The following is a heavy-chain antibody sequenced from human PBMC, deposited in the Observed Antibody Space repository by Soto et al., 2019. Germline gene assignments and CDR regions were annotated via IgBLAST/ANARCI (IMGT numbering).Heavy chain of an antibody. CDR1: GGSISSGGYY. J-gene: IGHJ5*02. CDR3: ATAMYYYGSGNWFDP. D-gene: IGHD3-10*01. V-gene: IGHV4-31*03. Sequence: SETLSLTCTVSGGSISSGGYYWSWIRQHPGKGLEWIGYIYYSGSTYYNPSLKSRVTISVDTSKNQFSLKLSSVTAADTAVYYCATAMYYYGSGNWFDPWGQGTLVTVPS. CDR2: IYYSGST.